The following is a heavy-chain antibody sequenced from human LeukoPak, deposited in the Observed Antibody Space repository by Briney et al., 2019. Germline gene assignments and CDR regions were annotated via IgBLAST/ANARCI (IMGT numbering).Heavy chain of an antibody. CDR1: GFTVSSNY. D-gene: IGHD2-21*02. CDR3: AKGIKGSYCNGDCYLTYYYYGLDV. Sequence: GGTLRLSCAASGFTVSSNYMSWVRQAPGKGLEWVSVIYSGGSTYYADSVKGRFTISRDNSKNTLYLQMNSLRAEDTAVYYCAKGIKGSYCNGDCYLTYYYYGLDVWGQGTTVTVSS. V-gene: IGHV3-53*01. CDR2: IYSGGST. J-gene: IGHJ6*02.